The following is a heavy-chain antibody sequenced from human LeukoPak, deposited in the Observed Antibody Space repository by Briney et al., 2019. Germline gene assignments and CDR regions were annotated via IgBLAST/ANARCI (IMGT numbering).Heavy chain of an antibody. D-gene: IGHD6-6*01. V-gene: IGHV1-46*01. CDR1: GYTFTSYY. J-gene: IGHJ6*03. CDR3: ARGGGDSSSSRGPHYYYYMDV. Sequence: GASVKVSCKASGYTFTSYYMHWVRQAPGQGLEWMGIINPSGGSTSYAQKFQGRVTITADESTSTAYMELSSLRSEDTAVYYCARGGGDSSSSRGPHYYYYMDVWGKGTTVTVSS. CDR2: INPSGGST.